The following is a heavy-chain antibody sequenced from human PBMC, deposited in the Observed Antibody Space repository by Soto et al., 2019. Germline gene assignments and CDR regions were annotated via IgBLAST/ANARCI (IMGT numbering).Heavy chain of an antibody. D-gene: IGHD3-9*01. CDR1: GDSITNNDYF. CDR2: LYFGGMT. CDR3: VAAPETYHPTGYYGNWFDP. J-gene: IGHJ5*02. V-gene: IGHV4-39*01. Sequence: QLQLQESGPGLVKPSETLSLTCTVSGDSITNNDYFWGWIRQPPGKGLEWIGSLYFGGMTYYAASLQSRVTMSADTSKNQFSRRLDSVTAADTAVYYCVAAPETYHPTGYYGNWFDPWGQGTLVTVPS.